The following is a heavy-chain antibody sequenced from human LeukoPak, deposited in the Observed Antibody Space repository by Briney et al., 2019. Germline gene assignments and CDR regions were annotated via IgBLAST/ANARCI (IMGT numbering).Heavy chain of an antibody. CDR1: GFTFDDYA. CDR3: AKDRERAAAGNFDY. D-gene: IGHD6-13*01. CDR2: ISWNSGGI. V-gene: IGHV3-9*03. Sequence: GGSLRLSCAASGFTFDDYAMHWVRQAPGKGLEWVSGISWNSGGIGYADSVKGRFTISRDNAKNSLYLQMNSLRAEDMALYYCAKDRERAAAGNFDYWGQGTLVTVSS. J-gene: IGHJ4*02.